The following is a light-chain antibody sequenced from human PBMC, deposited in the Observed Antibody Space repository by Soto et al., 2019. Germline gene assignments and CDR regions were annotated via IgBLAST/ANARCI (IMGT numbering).Light chain of an antibody. CDR2: KAS. J-gene: IGKJ4*01. CDR3: RQYVSYPIT. CDR1: QRISNS. Sequence: DIQMTQSPSTLSASVGDRVTITCRARQRISNSLAWYQQKPGKAPNLLIYKASSLESGVPSRFSGSGSGTEYTLTISSLQPDDVATYYCRQYVSYPITFGGGTKVEMK. V-gene: IGKV1-5*03.